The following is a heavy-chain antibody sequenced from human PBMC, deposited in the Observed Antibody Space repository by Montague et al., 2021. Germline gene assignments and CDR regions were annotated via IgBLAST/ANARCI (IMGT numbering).Heavy chain of an antibody. CDR3: TFYKFRETPRGFDY. J-gene: IGHJ4*02. CDR2: ISTDGSST. D-gene: IGHD3-10*01. CDR1: GFTFSSYW. Sequence: SLSLSCAASGFTFSSYWMHWVRQAPGKGLVWVSRISTDGSSTTYADSVKGRFTTSRDNVKNMLYLQMNSLRAEDTAVYYCTFYKFRETPRGFDYWGQGTLVTVSA. V-gene: IGHV3-74*01.